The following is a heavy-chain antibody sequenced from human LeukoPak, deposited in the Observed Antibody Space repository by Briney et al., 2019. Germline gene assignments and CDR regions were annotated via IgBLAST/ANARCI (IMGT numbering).Heavy chain of an antibody. V-gene: IGHV4-39*01. D-gene: IGHD3-22*01. CDR2: IYYSGST. J-gene: IGHJ4*02. CDR3: ARHGQRNYYDSSGYYKY. Sequence: SETLSLTCTVSGGSISSSSYYWGWIRQPPGKGLEWIGSIYYSGSTYYNPSLKSRVTISVDTPKNQFSLKLSSVTAADTAVYYCARHGQRNYYDSSGYYKYWGQGTLVTVSS. CDR1: GGSISSSSYY.